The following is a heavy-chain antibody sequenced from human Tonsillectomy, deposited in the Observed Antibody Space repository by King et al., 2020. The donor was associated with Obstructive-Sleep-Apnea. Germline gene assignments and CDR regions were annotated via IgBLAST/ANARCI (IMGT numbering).Heavy chain of an antibody. CDR3: ARDPRVVRVFDY. V-gene: IGHV3-30*04. Sequence: VQLVQSGGGVVQPGRSLRLSCAASGFTFSSYAMHWVRQAPGKGLEWVAVISYDGSNKYYADSVKGRFTISRDNSKNTLYLQMNSLRAEDTAVYYCARDPRVVRVFDYWGQETLVTVSS. CDR1: GFTFSSYA. CDR2: ISYDGSNK. J-gene: IGHJ4*02. D-gene: IGHD3-3*01.